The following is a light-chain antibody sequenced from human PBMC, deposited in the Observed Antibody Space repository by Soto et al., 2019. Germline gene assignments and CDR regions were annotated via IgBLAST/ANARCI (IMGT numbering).Light chain of an antibody. J-gene: IGKJ5*01. CDR3: QQYSNWPIT. V-gene: IGKV3-11*01. CDR2: DAS. Sequence: EIVLTQSPVTLSLSPGERATLSCRASQSVSSYLAWYQQKPGQAPRLLIYDASIRATGIPDTFSGSGSGTDFTLTFSSLEPEDFAVYYCQQYSNWPITFGQGTQLEIK. CDR1: QSVSSY.